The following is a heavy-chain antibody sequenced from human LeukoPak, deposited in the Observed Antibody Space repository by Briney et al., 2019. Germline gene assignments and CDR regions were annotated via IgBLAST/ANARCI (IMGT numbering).Heavy chain of an antibody. Sequence: GASVKVSCKASGYAFSAYYMHWVRQAPGQGLEWMGWLNPQTGDTHFAQKFQGRVTMTRDTSISTAYMELSRLRSDDTAVYYCAREIGDYVWGSYRPYYFDYWGQGTLVTVSS. CDR2: LNPQTGDT. J-gene: IGHJ4*02. D-gene: IGHD3-16*02. CDR3: AREIGDYVWGSYRPYYFDY. V-gene: IGHV1-2*02. CDR1: GYAFSAYY.